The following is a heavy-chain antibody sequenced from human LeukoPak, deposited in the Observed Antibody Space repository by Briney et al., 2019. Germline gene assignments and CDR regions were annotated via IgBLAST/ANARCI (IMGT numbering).Heavy chain of an antibody. CDR3: ASATYYYESSGGVDY. CDR1: GFTFSTYG. J-gene: IGHJ4*02. CDR2: IWYGGSNT. Sequence: PGRSLRLSCAASGFTFSTYGMHWVRQAPGKGLEWVAVIWYGGSNTYYADSVKGRFTISRDNSKNTLYLQMNSLRAEDTAVCYCASATYYYESSGGVDYWGQGALVTVSS. V-gene: IGHV3-33*08. D-gene: IGHD3-22*01.